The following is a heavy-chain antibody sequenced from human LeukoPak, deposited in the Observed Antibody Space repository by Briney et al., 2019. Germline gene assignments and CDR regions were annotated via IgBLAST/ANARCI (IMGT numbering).Heavy chain of an antibody. CDR2: INHSGST. Sequence: GSLRLSCAASGFTFSDYYMSWIRQPPGKGLEWIGEINHSGSTNYNPSLKSRVTISVDTSKNQFSLKLSSVTAADTAVYYCARSNYGDYGNETFDYWGQGTLVTVSS. V-gene: IGHV4-34*01. J-gene: IGHJ4*02. D-gene: IGHD4-17*01. CDR1: GFTFSDYY. CDR3: ARSNYGDYGNETFDY.